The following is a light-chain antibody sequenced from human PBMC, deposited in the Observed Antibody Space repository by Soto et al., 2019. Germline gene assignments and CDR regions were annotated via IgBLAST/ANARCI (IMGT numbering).Light chain of an antibody. CDR2: DAS. V-gene: IGKV1-5*01. J-gene: IGKJ1*01. CDR3: QQYNGYWT. Sequence: DIQMTQSPSTLSASIGDRVTITCRASQNINNWIAWYQQKPGKAPKFLIYDASTLESGVPSRFSGSGFGTEFSLTISSLQPDGFATYYCQQYNGYWTFGQGAKVDIK. CDR1: QNINNW.